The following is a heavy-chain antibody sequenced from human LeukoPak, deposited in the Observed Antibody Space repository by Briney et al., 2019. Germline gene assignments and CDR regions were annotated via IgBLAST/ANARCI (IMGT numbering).Heavy chain of an antibody. J-gene: IGHJ2*01. D-gene: IGHD7-27*01. CDR3: ATGALGQPYFDL. V-gene: IGHV3-23*01. CDR1: GFTFSSYA. CDR2: ISGSGTST. Sequence: PGGSLRLSCAASGFTFSSYAMSWVRQAPGKGLEWVSAISGSGTSTYYADSVKGRFTISRDNAKNTLYLQMNSLRVEDTAVHYCATGALGQPYFDLWGRGTLVTVSS.